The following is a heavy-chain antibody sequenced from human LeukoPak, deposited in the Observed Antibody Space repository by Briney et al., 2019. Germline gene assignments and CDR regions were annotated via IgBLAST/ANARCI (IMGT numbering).Heavy chain of an antibody. V-gene: IGHV1-46*01. Sequence: ASVKVSCKASGYTFTSYYIVWVRQAPGQGLEWMGRIYPSGGSASYAQKFQGRVTMTRGTSRSTVYMELSSLTSEDTAVYYCGRNSGSGFDSWGQGTLVTVSS. D-gene: IGHD2-15*01. CDR2: IYPSGGSA. CDR3: GRNSGSGFDS. J-gene: IGHJ4*02. CDR1: GYTFTSYY.